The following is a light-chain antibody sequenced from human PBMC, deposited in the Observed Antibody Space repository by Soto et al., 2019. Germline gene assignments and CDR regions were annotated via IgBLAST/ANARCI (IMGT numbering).Light chain of an antibody. CDR1: QSVSSSY. CDR2: GAS. V-gene: IGKV3-20*01. CDR3: QQYGSSPWT. Sequence: EIVLTQSPGTLSLSPGERATLSCRASQSVSSSYFAWYQQKPGQAPRPLIYGASSRAIGIPARFSGSGSGTDFTLTISSLEPEDFAVYYCQQYGSSPWTFGQGTKVEIK. J-gene: IGKJ1*01.